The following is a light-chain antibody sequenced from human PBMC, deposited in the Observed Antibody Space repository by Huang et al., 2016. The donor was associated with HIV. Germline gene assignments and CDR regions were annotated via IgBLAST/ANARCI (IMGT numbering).Light chain of an antibody. CDR1: QSVNSY. Sequence: ETVLTQSPATLSLSPGERATLSCRASQSVNSYLAWYQQKPGQTPRLLIYDASNRATGSPARFSGSGCVTDFTLTISSLEPEDFAVYYCQQRKYWPPITFGQGTRLEIK. CDR2: DAS. CDR3: QQRKYWPPIT. V-gene: IGKV3-11*01. J-gene: IGKJ5*01.